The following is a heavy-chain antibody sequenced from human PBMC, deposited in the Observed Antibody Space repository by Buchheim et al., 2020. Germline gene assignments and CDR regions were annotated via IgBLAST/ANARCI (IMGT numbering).Heavy chain of an antibody. Sequence: EVQLVESGGGLIQPGGSLRLSCAASGFIFSSYSMNWVRQAPGKGLEWVLYISSSSSAVYYADSVTGRFTISRDNDKNSLYLQMNSLRVEDTAVYYCARGVPHYDSSGYYQFDYWGQGTL. D-gene: IGHD3-22*01. CDR3: ARGVPHYDSSGYYQFDY. V-gene: IGHV3-48*01. J-gene: IGHJ4*02. CDR1: GFIFSSYS. CDR2: ISSSSSAV.